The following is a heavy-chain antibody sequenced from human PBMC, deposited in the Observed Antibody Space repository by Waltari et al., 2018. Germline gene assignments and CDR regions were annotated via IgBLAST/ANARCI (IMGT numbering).Heavy chain of an antibody. CDR2: ISAYNGNT. CDR3: ARVVRGMGIEDWFDP. D-gene: IGHD6-13*01. Sequence: QVQLVQSGAEVKKPGASVKVSCKASGYTFTSYGISWVRQAPGQGLEWMGWISAYNGNTNYAQKLQGRGTMTTDTSTSTAYMELRSLRSDDTAVYYCARVVRGMGIEDWFDPWGQGTLVTVSS. J-gene: IGHJ5*02. CDR1: GYTFTSYG. V-gene: IGHV1-18*01.